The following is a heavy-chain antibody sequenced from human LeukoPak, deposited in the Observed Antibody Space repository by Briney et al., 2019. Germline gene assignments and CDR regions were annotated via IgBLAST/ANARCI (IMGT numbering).Heavy chain of an antibody. D-gene: IGHD3-16*02. V-gene: IGHV1-18*01. CDR3: ARGDYVWGSYRPYYFDY. Sequence: GASVKVSCKASGYTFTSYGISWVRQAPGQGLEWMGWISAYNGNTNYAQKLQGRVTMTADTSTSTAYMELRSLRSDDTAVYYCARGDYVWGSYRPYYFDYWGQGTLVTVSS. CDR1: GYTFTSYG. CDR2: ISAYNGNT. J-gene: IGHJ4*02.